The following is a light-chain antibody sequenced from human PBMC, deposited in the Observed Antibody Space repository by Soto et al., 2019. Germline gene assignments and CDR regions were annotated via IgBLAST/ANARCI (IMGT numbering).Light chain of an antibody. J-gene: IGKJ4*01. CDR2: GAS. V-gene: IGKV3D-20*02. Sequence: EIVLTQSPGTLSSSPGERATLSCRASQSVSSSHLAWYQQKPGQAHRLLIYGASSRATGIPDRFSGSGSGTDFTLTISSLEPEDFGIYYCQQLHTWPTTFGGGAKVEI. CDR3: QQLHTWPTT. CDR1: QSVSSSH.